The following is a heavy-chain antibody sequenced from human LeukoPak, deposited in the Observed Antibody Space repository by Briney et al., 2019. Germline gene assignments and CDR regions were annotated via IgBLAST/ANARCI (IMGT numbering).Heavy chain of an antibody. Sequence: ASVKVSCKASGYTFTGYYMHWVRQAPGQGLEWMGWINPNSGGANYAQKFQGRVTMTRDTSISTAYMELSRLRSDDTAVYYCARDIIAARPDYYYYMDVWGKGTTVTVSS. V-gene: IGHV1-2*02. J-gene: IGHJ6*03. CDR3: ARDIIAARPDYYYYMDV. CDR1: GYTFTGYY. CDR2: INPNSGGA. D-gene: IGHD6-6*01.